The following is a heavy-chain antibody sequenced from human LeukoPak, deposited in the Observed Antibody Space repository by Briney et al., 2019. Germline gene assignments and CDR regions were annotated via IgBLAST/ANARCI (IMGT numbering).Heavy chain of an antibody. Sequence: SETLSLTCTVSGGSISSSSYSWTWIRQPPGKGLEWIGYIYYSGSTYYTPSLRGRVTISVDTSKNQFSLNLSSVTAADTAVYYCARGYSLDYWGQGTLVTVSS. J-gene: IGHJ4*02. CDR2: IYYSGST. D-gene: IGHD5-18*01. CDR1: GGSISSSSYS. V-gene: IGHV4-30-4*08. CDR3: ARGYSLDY.